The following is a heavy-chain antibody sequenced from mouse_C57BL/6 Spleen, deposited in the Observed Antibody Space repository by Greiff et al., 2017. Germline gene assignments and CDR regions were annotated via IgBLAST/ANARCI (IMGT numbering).Heavy chain of an antibody. J-gene: IGHJ4*01. Sequence: QVQLQQSGAELVKPGASVKISCKASGYAFSSYWMNWVKQRPGKGLEWIGQIYPGDGDTNYNGKFKGKATLTADKSSSTAYMQLSSLTSEDSAVYFCARSPYYYGSSLDAMDYWGQGTSVTVSS. D-gene: IGHD1-1*01. CDR3: ARSPYYYGSSLDAMDY. V-gene: IGHV1-80*01. CDR1: GYAFSSYW. CDR2: IYPGDGDT.